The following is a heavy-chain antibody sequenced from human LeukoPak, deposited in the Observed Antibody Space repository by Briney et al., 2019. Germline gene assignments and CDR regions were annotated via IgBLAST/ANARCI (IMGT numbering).Heavy chain of an antibody. V-gene: IGHV1-2*02. CDR2: INPNSGGT. Sequence: EASVKVSCKASGYTLTGYYMHWVRQAPGQGLEWMGWINPNSGGTNYAQKFQGRVTMTRDTSISTAYMELSRLRSDDTAVYYCARGGIVVVPAAQGYDYYYYMDVWGKGTTVTVSS. CDR1: GYTLTGYY. D-gene: IGHD2-2*01. CDR3: ARGGIVVVPAAQGYDYYYYMDV. J-gene: IGHJ6*03.